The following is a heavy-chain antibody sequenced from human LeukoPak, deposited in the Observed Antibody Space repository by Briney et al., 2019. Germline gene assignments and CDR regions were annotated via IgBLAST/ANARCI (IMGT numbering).Heavy chain of an antibody. V-gene: IGHV3-21*01. D-gene: IGHD5-24*01. J-gene: IGHJ4*02. CDR3: ARGDGYNSAFDY. CDR2: ISSSSSYI. CDR1: GFTFSSYS. Sequence: GGSLRLSCAASGFTFSSYSMNWVRQAPGKELEWVSSISSSSSYIYYADSVKGRFTISRDNAKNSLYLQMNSLRAEDTAVYYCARGDGYNSAFDYWGQGTLVTVSS.